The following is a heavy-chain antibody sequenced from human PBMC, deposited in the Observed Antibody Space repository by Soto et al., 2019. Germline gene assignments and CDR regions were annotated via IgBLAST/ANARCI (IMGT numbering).Heavy chain of an antibody. D-gene: IGHD3-16*01. J-gene: IGHJ4*02. CDR1: GYTFTNFG. CDR2: NSAYNGNT. Sequence: QVQLVQSGAEVKKPGASVKVSCKASGYTFTNFGISWVRQAPGQGLERMGWNSAYNGNTNYAQKFQGRVTMTTDTTTSTAYMEVRSLRFDGTAVYYCARGGTPIDSWGQGPLVTVSS. CDR3: ARGGTPIDS. V-gene: IGHV1-18*01.